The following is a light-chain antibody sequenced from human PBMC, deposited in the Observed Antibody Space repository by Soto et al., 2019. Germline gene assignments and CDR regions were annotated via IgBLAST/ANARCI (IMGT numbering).Light chain of an antibody. V-gene: IGKV3-20*01. CDR1: QTISSSH. J-gene: IGKJ1*01. CDR2: GAS. Sequence: EIVMTQSPGTLSLSPGERATLFCRASQTISSSHLAWYQQKPGQAPRLLIYGASSRATGIPDRFSGSGSGTDFTLSISRVEPEDFVVYYCQQYGSLPRTFGQGTKVDLK. CDR3: QQYGSLPRT.